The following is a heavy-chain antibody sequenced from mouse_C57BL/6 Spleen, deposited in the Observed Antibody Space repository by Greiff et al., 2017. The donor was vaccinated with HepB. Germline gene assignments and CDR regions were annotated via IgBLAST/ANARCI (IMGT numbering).Heavy chain of an antibody. CDR3: ASYYLYAMDY. CDR1: GYTFTDYY. D-gene: IGHD1-1*01. CDR2: INPYNGGT. Sequence: VQLQQSGPVLVKPGASVKMSCKASGYTFTDYYMNWVKQSHGKSLEWIGVINPYNGGTSYNQKLKGNATLTVDNSSSTAYMELNSLTSEDSAVYYCASYYLYAMDYWGQGTSVTVSS. J-gene: IGHJ4*01. V-gene: IGHV1-19*01.